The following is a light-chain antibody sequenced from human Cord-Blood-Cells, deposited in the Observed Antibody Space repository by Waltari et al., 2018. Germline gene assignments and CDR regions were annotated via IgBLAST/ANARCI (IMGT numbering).Light chain of an antibody. CDR1: PSISSY. Sequence: EIVLTQSPATLSLSPGERATLSCRASPSISSYLAWYQQKPGQSPRLLIYDGSNRATGIPARFSGSGSVTDFTLTISSLVPEDFAVYYCQQRSNWPPLPFGGGTKVEIK. CDR3: QQRSNWPPLP. J-gene: IGKJ4*01. V-gene: IGKV3-11*01. CDR2: DGS.